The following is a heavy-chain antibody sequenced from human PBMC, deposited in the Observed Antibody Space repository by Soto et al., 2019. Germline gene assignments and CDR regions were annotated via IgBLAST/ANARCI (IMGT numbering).Heavy chain of an antibody. CDR2: IIPIFGTA. CDR1: GGTFSSYA. D-gene: IGHD3-3*01. CDR3: AGVSRTYDFWSGYYKLDYYYDYGMDV. V-gene: IGHV1-69*13. J-gene: IGHJ6*02. Sequence: SVKVSCKASGGTFSSYAISWVRQAPGQGLEWMGGIIPIFGTADYAQKFQGRVTITADESTSTAYMELSSLRSEDTAVYYCAGVSRTYDFWSGYYKLDYYYDYGMDVWGQGTTVTVYS.